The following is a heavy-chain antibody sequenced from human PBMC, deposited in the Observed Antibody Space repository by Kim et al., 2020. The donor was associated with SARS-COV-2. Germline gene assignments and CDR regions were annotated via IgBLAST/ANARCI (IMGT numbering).Heavy chain of an antibody. J-gene: IGHJ6*02. CDR3: VRYDGSGNGMDV. CDR1: GFTFSSYE. V-gene: IGHV3-48*03. CDR2: ISSSVNII. D-gene: IGHD3-10*01. Sequence: GGSLRLSCAASGFTFSSYEMNWVRQAPGKGLEWVSYISSSVNIIYYADSVKGRFTISRDNAKNSLYLRMNSLRAEDTAVYYCVRYDGSGNGMDVWGQGTTVTVSS.